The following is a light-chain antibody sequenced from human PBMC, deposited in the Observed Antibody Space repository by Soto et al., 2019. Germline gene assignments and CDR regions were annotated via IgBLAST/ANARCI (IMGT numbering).Light chain of an antibody. J-gene: IGKJ4*01. CDR2: AAS. V-gene: IGKV3-20*01. CDR1: QSVSSSY. CDR3: QQYGSSPLA. Sequence: EIVLTQSPGTLSLSPGERATLSCRASQSVSSSYFAWYQQKPGQAPRLLIYAASSRATGIPDRFSGRGSGTDFTLTISRLEPEDFAVYYCQQYGSSPLAFCGGTKVEIK.